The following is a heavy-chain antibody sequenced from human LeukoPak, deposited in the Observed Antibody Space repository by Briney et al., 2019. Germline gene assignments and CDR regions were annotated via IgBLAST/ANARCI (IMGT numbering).Heavy chain of an antibody. CDR3: AKDRGGRDGYNFDY. Sequence: GGSLRLSCAASGLTVSSNYMSWVRQAPGKGLEWDSVIYSGGSTYYADSVKGRFTISRDISKNTLYLQMNSLRAEDTAVYYCAKDRGGRDGYNFDYWGQGTLVTVSS. CDR1: GLTVSSNY. J-gene: IGHJ4*02. D-gene: IGHD5-24*01. CDR2: IYSGGST. V-gene: IGHV3-66*01.